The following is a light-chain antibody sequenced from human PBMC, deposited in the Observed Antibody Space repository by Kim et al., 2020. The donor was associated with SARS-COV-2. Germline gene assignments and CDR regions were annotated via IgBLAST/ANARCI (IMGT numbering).Light chain of an antibody. V-gene: IGLV4-69*01. J-gene: IGLJ2*01. CDR2: LNSDGSH. CDR1: SGHSSYA. CDR3: QTWGTGIHVV. Sequence: LGASVKLTCTLSSGHSSYAIAWHQQQPEKGPRYLMKLNSDGSHSKGDGIPDRFSGSSSGAERYLTISSLQSEDEADYYCQTWGTGIHVVFGGGTQLTVL.